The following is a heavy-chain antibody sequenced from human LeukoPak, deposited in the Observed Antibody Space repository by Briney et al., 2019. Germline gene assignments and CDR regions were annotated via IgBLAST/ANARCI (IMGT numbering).Heavy chain of an antibody. CDR2: ISYDGSNK. J-gene: IGHJ4*02. D-gene: IGHD6-19*01. V-gene: IGHV3-30-3*01. CDR3: ARDVAPYSSGWYMGY. CDR1: GFTFSSYA. Sequence: HPGGSLRLSCAASGFTFSSYAMHWVRQAPGKGLEWVAVISYDGSNKYYADSVKGRFTISRDNSKNTLYLQMNSLRAEDTAVYYCARDVAPYSSGWYMGYWGQGTLVTVSS.